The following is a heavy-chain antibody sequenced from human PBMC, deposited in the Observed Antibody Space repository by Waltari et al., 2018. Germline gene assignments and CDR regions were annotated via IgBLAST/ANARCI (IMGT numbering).Heavy chain of an antibody. CDR1: GYTFTGYY. CDR2: RNPKSGGT. J-gene: IGHJ5*02. Sequence: QVQLVQSGAEVKKPGASVKVSCKASGYTFTGYYMHWVRQAPGPGLEWIGRRNPKSGGTKNGKKFKGRVKMTRETSIRTAYMEMSRLRADDTDVYYCARGTVTGTTTTRYNWFDPWGQGTLVTVSS. D-gene: IGHD1-7*01. V-gene: IGHV1-2*02. CDR3: ARGTVTGTTTTRYNWFDP.